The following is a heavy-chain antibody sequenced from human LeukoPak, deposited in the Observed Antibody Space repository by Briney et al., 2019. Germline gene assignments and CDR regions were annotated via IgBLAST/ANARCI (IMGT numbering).Heavy chain of an antibody. D-gene: IGHD6-19*01. CDR3: ARDLFRQWLPTGDGY. CDR2: LTTSGGSA. CDR1: GFTFSNYA. J-gene: IGHJ4*02. Sequence: GGSLRLSCAASGFTFSNYAMSWVRQAPGKGLEWVSGLTTSGGSAYYIDSVKGRFTVSRDSSKNTVYLQMNSLRAEDTAVYYCARDLFRQWLPTGDGYWGQGTLVTVSS. V-gene: IGHV3-23*01.